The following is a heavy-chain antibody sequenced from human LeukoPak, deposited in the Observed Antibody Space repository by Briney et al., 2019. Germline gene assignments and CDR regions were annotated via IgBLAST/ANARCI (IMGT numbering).Heavy chain of an antibody. CDR3: ARGPYGDYIDAFDI. CDR1: GFTFSTYS. CDR2: ISDSGSKI. V-gene: IGHV3-48*01. J-gene: IGHJ3*02. Sequence: PGGSLRLSCTASGFTFSTYSMNWVRQAPGKGLEWLSYISDSGSKIFYADSVRGRFTISRDNAKNSLFLQMNSLRAEDTAMFYCARGPYGDYIDAFDIWGQGTMVTVSS. D-gene: IGHD4-17*01.